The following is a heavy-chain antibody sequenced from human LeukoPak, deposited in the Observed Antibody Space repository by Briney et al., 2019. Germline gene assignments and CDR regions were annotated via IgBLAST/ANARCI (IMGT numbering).Heavy chain of an antibody. Sequence: GGSLRLSCAASAFTFRSYGMHWVRQAPGRGLEWVAFIRYHGSDKYYADSVKDRFTISRDNSKNTLYLQMNSLRAEDTAVYYCAKKWSGDYDSSGVNDAFDIWGQGTMVTVSS. J-gene: IGHJ3*02. V-gene: IGHV3-30*02. D-gene: IGHD3-22*01. CDR3: AKKWSGDYDSSGVNDAFDI. CDR2: IRYHGSDK. CDR1: AFTFRSYG.